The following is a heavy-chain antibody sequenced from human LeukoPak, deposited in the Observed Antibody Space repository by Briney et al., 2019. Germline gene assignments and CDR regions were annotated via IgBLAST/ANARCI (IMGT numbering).Heavy chain of an antibody. CDR2: INPTGDST. D-gene: IGHD2-2*01. CDR3: ARHPSPQLHHFDY. Sequence: GASVKVSCKASGYTVTSYYMHWVRQAPGQGLEWMGIINPTGDSTTYAQKFQGRVTMTRDTSTNTVYMELSSLRSDDTAVYYCARHPSPQLHHFDYWGQGTLVTVSS. J-gene: IGHJ4*02. CDR1: GYTVTSYY. V-gene: IGHV1-46*01.